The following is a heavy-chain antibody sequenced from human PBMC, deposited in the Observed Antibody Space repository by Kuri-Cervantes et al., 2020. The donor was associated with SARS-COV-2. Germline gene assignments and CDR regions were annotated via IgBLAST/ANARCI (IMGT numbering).Heavy chain of an antibody. CDR2: ISGSGGST. D-gene: IGHD1-26*01. V-gene: IGHV3-23*01. J-gene: IGHJ3*02. CDR1: GFTFSSYA. Sequence: GESLKISCAASGFTFSSYAMSWVRQAPGKGLEWVSAISGSGGSTYYADSVKGRFTISRDNSKNTLYLQMNSLRAEDTAVYYCAKCVVGANVEAFDIWGQGTTVTVSS. CDR3: AKCVVGANVEAFDI.